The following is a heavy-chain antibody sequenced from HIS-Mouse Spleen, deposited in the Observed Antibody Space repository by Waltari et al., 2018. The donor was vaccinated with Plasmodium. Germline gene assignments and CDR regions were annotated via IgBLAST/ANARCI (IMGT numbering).Heavy chain of an antibody. V-gene: IGHV4-31*03. CDR1: GGSISRWGYY. Sequence: QVQLQESGPGLVKPSQTLSLTCTVSGGSISRWGYYWSWIRQHPGKGLEWIGYIYYSGSTYYNPSLKSRVTISVDTSKNQFSLKLSSVTAADTAVYYCARSIAATVTFYFDYWGQGTLVTVSS. D-gene: IGHD6-13*01. CDR2: IYYSGST. CDR3: ARSIAATVTFYFDY. J-gene: IGHJ4*02.